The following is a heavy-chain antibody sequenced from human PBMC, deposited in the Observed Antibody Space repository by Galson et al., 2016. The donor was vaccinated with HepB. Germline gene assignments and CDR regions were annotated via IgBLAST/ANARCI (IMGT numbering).Heavy chain of an antibody. D-gene: IGHD6-13*01. CDR2: INHHGTEQ. J-gene: IGHJ4*02. CDR1: GFSFSSYA. CDR3: ARGTIVAPGTDY. Sequence: SLRLSCAASGFSFSSYALNWVRQAPGKGLEWVANINHHGTEQFYVDSVKGRFAISRDNAKNSLYLQMDTLRAEDTAVYYCARGTIVAPGTDYWGQGTLITVSS. V-gene: IGHV3-7*03.